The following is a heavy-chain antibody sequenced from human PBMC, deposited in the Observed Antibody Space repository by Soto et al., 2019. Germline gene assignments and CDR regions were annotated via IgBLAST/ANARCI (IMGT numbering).Heavy chain of an antibody. V-gene: IGHV4-31*03. Sequence: QVQLQESGPGLVKPSQTLSLTCTVSGGSISSGGYYWSWIRQHPGKGLEWIGYIYYSGSTYYNPSLETRVTISVDPSKNQFSLKLSSVTAADTAVYYCARSNSGYDWGYWGQGTLVTVSS. J-gene: IGHJ4*02. CDR1: GGSISSGGYY. CDR2: IYYSGST. CDR3: ARSNSGYDWGY. D-gene: IGHD5-12*01.